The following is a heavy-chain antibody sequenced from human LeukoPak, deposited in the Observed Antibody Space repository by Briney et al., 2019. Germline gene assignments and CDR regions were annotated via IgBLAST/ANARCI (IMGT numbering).Heavy chain of an antibody. CDR1: GFTFSRYA. J-gene: IGHJ4*02. CDR3: AKDLSGVTTFDY. D-gene: IGHD4-17*01. V-gene: IGHV3-23*01. CDR2: ISGSGGST. Sequence: PGGSLRLSCAASGFTFSRYAMSWVRQAPGKGPEWVSAISGSGGSTYYADSVKGRFTISRDNSKNTLYLQMNSLRAEDTAVYYCAKDLSGVTTFDYWGQGTLVTVSS.